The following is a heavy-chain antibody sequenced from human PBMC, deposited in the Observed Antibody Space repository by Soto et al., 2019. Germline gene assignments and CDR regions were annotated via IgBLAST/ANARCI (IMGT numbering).Heavy chain of an antibody. CDR3: VRARSTDSRPDY. Sequence: GPLSLSCAASGFTFSLYSMIWVRQAPGKGLEWVASITSSSSYIYYEDSLKGRFTISRDNAKNSLFLQLDSLRAEDTAVYFCVRARSTDSRPDYWGQGTLVTVSS. CDR2: ITSSSSYI. J-gene: IGHJ4*02. V-gene: IGHV3-21*01. CDR1: GFTFSLYS. D-gene: IGHD3-22*01.